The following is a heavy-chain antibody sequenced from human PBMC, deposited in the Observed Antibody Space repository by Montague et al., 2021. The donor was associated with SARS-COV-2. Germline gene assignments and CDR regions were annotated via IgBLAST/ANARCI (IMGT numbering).Heavy chain of an antibody. Sequence: SETLSLTCSIFGGSLTGYWWTWIRQPPGKGLEWIGEINAGGTTNYNPSLKSGVTISIDTSQRQLSLTPTSVTAADTSVYYCARADAAAPGTPFDYWGQGILVTVAS. CDR1: GGSLTGYW. D-gene: IGHD6-13*01. CDR3: ARADAAAPGTPFDY. CDR2: INAGGTT. J-gene: IGHJ4*02. V-gene: IGHV4-34*01.